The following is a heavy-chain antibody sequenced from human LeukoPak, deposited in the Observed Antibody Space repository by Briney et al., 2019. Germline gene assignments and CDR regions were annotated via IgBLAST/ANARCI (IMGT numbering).Heavy chain of an antibody. CDR1: GFSLSTSGMR. D-gene: IGHD7-27*01. CDR3: ARTLSTGVPFDY. J-gene: IGHJ4*02. CDR2: IDWDDDK. V-gene: IGHV2-70D*14. Sequence: SAPTLVNPTQTLTLTCTFTGFSLSTSGMRVSWIRQPPRKALEWLARIDWDDDKFYSTSLKTRLTISKDTSKNPVVLTMTNMDPVDTATYYCARTLSTGVPFDYWGQGTLVTVSS.